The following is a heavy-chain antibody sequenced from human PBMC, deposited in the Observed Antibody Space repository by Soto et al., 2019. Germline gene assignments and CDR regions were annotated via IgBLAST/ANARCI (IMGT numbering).Heavy chain of an antibody. CDR3: SRSQTTKKGDYNYSYGLDV. CDR1: GFTFSSYG. D-gene: IGHD1-26*01. V-gene: IGHV3-33*01. Sequence: PGGSLRLSCAPSGFTFSSYGMHWVRQAPGKGLEWVAVIWYDGSNKYYADSVKGRFTISRDNSKNTLYLQMNSLRAEDTAVYYCSRSQTTKKGDYNYSYGLDVWGQGPTVTVSS. J-gene: IGHJ6*02. CDR2: IWYDGSNK.